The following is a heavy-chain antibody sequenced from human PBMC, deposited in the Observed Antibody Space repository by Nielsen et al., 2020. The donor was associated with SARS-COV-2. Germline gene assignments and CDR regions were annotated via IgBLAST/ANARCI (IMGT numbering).Heavy chain of an antibody. CDR2: INHSGST. D-gene: IGHD2-2*02. CDR3: AGFGYCSSTSCYKGKSDYYYYYMDV. J-gene: IGHJ6*03. Sequence: SETLSLTCAVYGGSFSGYYWSWIRQPPGKGLEWIGEINHSGSTNYNPSLKSRVTISVDTSKNQFSLKLSSVTAADTAVYYCAGFGYCSSTSCYKGKSDYYYYYMDVWGKGTTVTVSS. V-gene: IGHV4-34*01. CDR1: GGSFSGYY.